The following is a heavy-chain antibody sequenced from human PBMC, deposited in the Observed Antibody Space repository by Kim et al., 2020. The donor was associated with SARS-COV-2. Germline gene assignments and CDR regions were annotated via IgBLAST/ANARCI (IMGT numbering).Heavy chain of an antibody. CDR2: ISWNSGSI. J-gene: IGHJ4*02. D-gene: IGHD3-10*01. Sequence: GGSLRLSCAASGFTFGDYAMHWVRQAPGKGLEWVSGISWNSGSIGYADSVKGRFTISRDNAKNSLYLQMNSLRAEDTALYYCAKDTNSLLGSGSYYACWGQGTLVTVSS. V-gene: IGHV3-9*01. CDR3: AKDTNSLLGSGSYYAC. CDR1: GFTFGDYA.